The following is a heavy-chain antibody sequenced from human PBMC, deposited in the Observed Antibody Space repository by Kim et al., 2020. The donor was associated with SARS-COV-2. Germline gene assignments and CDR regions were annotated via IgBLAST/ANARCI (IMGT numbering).Heavy chain of an antibody. CDR3: ARGFDR. CDR2: ISYSGST. J-gene: IGHJ5*02. V-gene: IGHV4-59*12. CDR1: GGSISSYY. Sequence: SETLSLTCTVSGGSISSYYWSWIRQPPGKGLEWIGYISYSGSTNYNPSLKSRVTISVDTSKNQFSPNLSPVTAADTAVYYCARGFDRWGQGSLVTVSS.